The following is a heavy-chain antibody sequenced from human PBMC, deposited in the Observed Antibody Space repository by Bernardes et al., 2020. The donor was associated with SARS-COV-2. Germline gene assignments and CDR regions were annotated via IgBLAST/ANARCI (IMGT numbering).Heavy chain of an antibody. Sequence: LRLSCAASGFTFSSYWMHWVRQAPGEGLVWVSRINSDGSNPIYADSVKGRFTMSSDSSKSTLYLQMNSLRVEDTAVYYCARKAGHDYGMDVWGQGTTVAVS. V-gene: IGHV3-74*01. J-gene: IGHJ6*02. CDR3: ARKAGHDYGMDV. CDR1: GFTFSSYW. D-gene: IGHD3-10*01. CDR2: INSDGSNP.